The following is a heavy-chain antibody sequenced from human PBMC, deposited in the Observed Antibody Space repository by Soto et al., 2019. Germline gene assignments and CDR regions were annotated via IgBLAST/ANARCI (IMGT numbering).Heavy chain of an antibody. J-gene: IGHJ4*02. D-gene: IGHD3-16*01. Sequence: QVQLVQSGAEVKRPGSSVKVSCESSGDTFNSYVISWVRQAPGQGLEWMGGIIPIIGVTHYAQKFQDRVTISALRATGTAYMELTNLGFEDTALYYCARASLGAKGADHWGQGTLVTVSA. CDR1: GDTFNSYV. CDR2: IIPIIGVT. V-gene: IGHV1-69*17. CDR3: ARASLGAKGADH.